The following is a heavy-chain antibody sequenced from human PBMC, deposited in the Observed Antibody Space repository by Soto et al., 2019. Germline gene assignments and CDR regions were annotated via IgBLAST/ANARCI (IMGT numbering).Heavy chain of an antibody. Sequence: SETLSLTCTVSGGSITSGGYYWSWIRQPPGKGLEWIGYKYHSGTTYYNPSLRSRVSISVDTSKNQFSLKLSSVTAADTAVYYCARDSRYCSGNSCYSPFDPWGRGALVTVSA. CDR1: GGSITSGGYY. J-gene: IGHJ5*02. V-gene: IGHV4-31*03. D-gene: IGHD2-15*01. CDR2: KYHSGTT. CDR3: ARDSRYCSGNSCYSPFDP.